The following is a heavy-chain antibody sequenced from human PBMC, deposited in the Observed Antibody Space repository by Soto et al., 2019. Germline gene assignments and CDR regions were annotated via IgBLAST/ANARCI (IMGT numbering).Heavy chain of an antibody. J-gene: IGHJ4*02. CDR3: ARNYYDSSPLDY. CDR1: GGSISSSSYY. V-gene: IGHV4-39*01. D-gene: IGHD3-22*01. CDR2: IYYSGST. Sequence: SETLSLTCTVSGGSISSSSYYWGWIRQPPGKGLEWIGSIYYSGSTYYNPSLKSRVTISVDTSKNQFSLKLSSVTAADTAVYYCARNYYDSSPLDYWGQGTLVTVSS.